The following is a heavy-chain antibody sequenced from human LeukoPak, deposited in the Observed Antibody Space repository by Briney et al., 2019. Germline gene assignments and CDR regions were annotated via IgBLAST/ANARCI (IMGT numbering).Heavy chain of an antibody. Sequence: SETLSLTCTVSGGSISSSSYYWGWIRQPPGKGLVWIGSIYYSGSTYYNPSLKSRVTISVDTSKNQFSLKLSSVTAADTAVYYCARDVISGSSSSGDYWGQGTLVTVSS. CDR1: GGSISSSSYY. D-gene: IGHD6-6*01. CDR3: ARDVISGSSSSGDY. V-gene: IGHV4-39*07. CDR2: IYYSGST. J-gene: IGHJ4*02.